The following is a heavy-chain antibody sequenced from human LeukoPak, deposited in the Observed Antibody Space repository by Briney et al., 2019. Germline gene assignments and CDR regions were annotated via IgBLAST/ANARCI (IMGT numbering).Heavy chain of an antibody. J-gene: IGHJ4*02. CDR2: IHPSGGGT. D-gene: IGHD5-18*01. CDR1: GYTFTDYY. Sequence: GASVKISCKASGYTFTDYYMYWVRQAPGQGPECMGVIHPSGGGTTYAQKFQGRVTLTKDTATSTVYTELSSLRSDDTAVYYCARMAMDPAMVTNFFDLWGQGTLLIVSA. CDR3: ARMAMDPAMVTNFFDL. V-gene: IGHV1-46*01.